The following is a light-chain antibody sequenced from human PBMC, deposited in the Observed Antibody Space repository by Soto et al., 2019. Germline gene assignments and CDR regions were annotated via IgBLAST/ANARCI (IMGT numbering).Light chain of an antibody. Sequence: EIVLTQSPATLSLSPGERANLSCRASQSVNSYLAWYQQKPGQGPRLLIYDASNRATGIPARFSGSGSGTDFTLPISSLESEDLAVYYCQLRSNWPPTFGGGTKVEIK. CDR2: DAS. CDR3: QLRSNWPPT. CDR1: QSVNSY. V-gene: IGKV3-11*01. J-gene: IGKJ4*01.